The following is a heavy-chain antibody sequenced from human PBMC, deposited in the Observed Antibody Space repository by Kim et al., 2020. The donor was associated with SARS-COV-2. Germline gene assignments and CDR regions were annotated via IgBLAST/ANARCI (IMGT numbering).Heavy chain of an antibody. CDR2: IITKTDGGTT. J-gene: IGHJ4*02. Sequence: GGSLRLSCAASGFTFSNAWMNWVRQAPGNGLEWVGRIITKTDGGTTDYAAPVKGRFSISRDDSKNTLYLQMNSLKTEDTAIYYCTTARGGHYWGQGNLVIVSS. CDR1: GFTFSNAW. D-gene: IGHD3-16*01. V-gene: IGHV3-15*01. CDR3: TTARGGHY.